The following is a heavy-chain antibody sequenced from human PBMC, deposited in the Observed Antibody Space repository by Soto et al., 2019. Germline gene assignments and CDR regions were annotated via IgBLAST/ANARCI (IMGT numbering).Heavy chain of an antibody. CDR2: ISSSSSYI. Sequence: PGESLRLSCAASGFTFSSYSMNWVRQAPGKGLEWVSSISSSSSYIYYADSVKGRFTISRDNAKNSLYLQMNSLRAEDTAVYYCARARSGSYGSWGMDVWGQGTTVTVSS. CDR3: ARARSGSYGSWGMDV. J-gene: IGHJ6*02. CDR1: GFTFSSYS. V-gene: IGHV3-21*01. D-gene: IGHD1-26*01.